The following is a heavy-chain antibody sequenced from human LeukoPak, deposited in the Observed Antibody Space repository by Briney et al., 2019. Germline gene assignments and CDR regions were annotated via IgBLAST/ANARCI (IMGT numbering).Heavy chain of an antibody. V-gene: IGHV4-4*07. CDR2: IYTSGST. Sequence: SETLSLTCTVSGGSISSYYWSWIRQPAGKGLEWIGRIYTSGSTNYNPSLTSRLTMSVDTSKNQFSLKLSSVTAADTAVYYCARDLAHHCSSSSCYGPFEYWGQGTLVTVSS. J-gene: IGHJ4*02. CDR3: ARDLAHHCSSSSCYGPFEY. CDR1: GGSISSYY. D-gene: IGHD2-2*01.